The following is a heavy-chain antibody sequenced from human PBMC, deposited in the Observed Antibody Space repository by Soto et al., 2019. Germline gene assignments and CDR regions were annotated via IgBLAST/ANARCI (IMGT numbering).Heavy chain of an antibody. D-gene: IGHD1-1*01. CDR3: ARDLRRRDGYQLD. V-gene: IGHV1-2*02. CDR2: INPTSGSK. Sequence: ASVKVSCKASGDTFTGYYMHWVGRPLRQGLEWMVWINPTSGSKNNAQKSYGSVTMTRDTSISTAYMQLSRLRSAATAVYSCARDLRRRDGYQLDWGQGTMVTVSS. J-gene: IGHJ3*01. CDR1: GDTFTGYY.